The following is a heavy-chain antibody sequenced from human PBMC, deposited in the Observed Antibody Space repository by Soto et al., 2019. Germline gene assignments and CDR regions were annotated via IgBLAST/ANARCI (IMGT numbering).Heavy chain of an antibody. V-gene: IGHV4-31*03. CDR2: IYYSGST. D-gene: IGHD3-22*01. CDR1: GGSISSGGYY. CDR3: ARYDYYDSSGYYYVGALVY. Sequence: QVQLQESGPGLVKPSQTLSLTCTVSGGSISSGGYYWSWIRQHPGKGLEWIGYIYYSGSTYYNPSLKSRVTISVDTSKNQFSLKLSSVTAADTAVYYCARYDYYDSSGYYYVGALVYWGQGTLVTVSS. J-gene: IGHJ4*02.